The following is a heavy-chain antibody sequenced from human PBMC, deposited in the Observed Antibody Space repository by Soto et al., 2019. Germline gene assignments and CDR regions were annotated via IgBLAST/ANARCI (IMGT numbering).Heavy chain of an antibody. J-gene: IGHJ6*02. D-gene: IGHD2-2*01. CDR1: VGSSSSSY. Sequence: SERLSLTCTVNVGSSSSSYSSWIRPPPGKGLGWKGDFYSIGITNYHPSLKTRVTISVDTAKNQFSLKLSSVNAADTGVYYCARDEGIGYQLLDGYYYYGMDVWGQGTMVTVSS. CDR2: FYSIGIT. CDR3: ARDEGIGYQLLDGYYYYGMDV. V-gene: IGHV4-59*01.